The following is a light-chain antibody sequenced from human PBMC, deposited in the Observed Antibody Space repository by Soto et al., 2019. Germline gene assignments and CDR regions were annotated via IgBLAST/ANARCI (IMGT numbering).Light chain of an antibody. V-gene: IGKV1-33*01. Sequence: DIQMTQSPSSLSASVGDRVTITCQASQDISNYLNWYQQKPGKAPKLLIYDASNLETGVPSRFSGSGSGPDFTFTISSLQPEDIATYYCQQYDNLPFTFGPVTKVYI. CDR2: DAS. CDR1: QDISNY. CDR3: QQYDNLPFT. J-gene: IGKJ3*01.